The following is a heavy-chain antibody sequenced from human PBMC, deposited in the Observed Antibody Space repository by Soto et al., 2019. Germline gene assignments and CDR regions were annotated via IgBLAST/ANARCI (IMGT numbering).Heavy chain of an antibody. CDR1: GYTFTSYC. CDR2: ISAYNGNT. V-gene: IGHV1-18*01. D-gene: IGHD3-3*01. Sequence: ASVKVSCKASGYTFTSYCISWVRQAPGQGLEWMGWISAYNGNTNYAQKLQGRVTMTTDTSTSTAYMELRSLRSDDTAVYYCARYYDFWSGYYKYYYYYMDVWGKGTTVTVSS. J-gene: IGHJ6*03. CDR3: ARYYDFWSGYYKYYYYYMDV.